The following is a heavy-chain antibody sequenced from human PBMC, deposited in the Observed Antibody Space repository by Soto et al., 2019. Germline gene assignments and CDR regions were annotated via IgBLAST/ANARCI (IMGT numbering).Heavy chain of an antibody. CDR1: GFTVSSSQ. CDR2: ITSDGTGT. CDR3: VRELDSCVGDCLHY. J-gene: IGHJ4*02. Sequence: GGSLRLSCAASGFTVSSSQMHWVRQAPGKGLVWVSRITSDGTGTNYADSVKGRFTISRDNAKNTLYLQMNSLRAEDTAVYYCVRELDSCVGDCLHYWGQGTLVTVSS. V-gene: IGHV3-74*01. D-gene: IGHD2-21*02.